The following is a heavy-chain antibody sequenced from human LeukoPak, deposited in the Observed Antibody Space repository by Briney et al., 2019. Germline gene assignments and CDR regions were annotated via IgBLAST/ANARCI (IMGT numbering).Heavy chain of an antibody. Sequence: PGGSLRLSCAASGFTFSDYYMSWIRQAPGKGLEWVSYISSSSSYKNYADSVKGRFTISRDNAKNSLYLQMNSLRAEDTAVYYCARVLLWFGELSDLYFDYWGQGTLVTVSS. V-gene: IGHV3-11*06. D-gene: IGHD3-10*01. CDR1: GFTFSDYY. CDR2: ISSSSSYK. J-gene: IGHJ4*02. CDR3: ARVLLWFGELSDLYFDY.